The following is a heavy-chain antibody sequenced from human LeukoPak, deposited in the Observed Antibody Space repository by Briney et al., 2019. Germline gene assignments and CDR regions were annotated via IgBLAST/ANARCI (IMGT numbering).Heavy chain of an antibody. V-gene: IGHV3-21*01. Sequence: GGSLRLSCAVSGFTFRSYSMNWVRQAPGKGLEWVSLISSSGSYIYYADSVKGRFTISRDNAKNSLYLQMNSLRAEDTAVYYCAREYCSGGTCLPPTWGQGTLVTVSS. CDR1: GFTFRSYS. CDR3: AREYCSGGTCLPPT. D-gene: IGHD2-15*01. CDR2: ISSSGSYI. J-gene: IGHJ5*02.